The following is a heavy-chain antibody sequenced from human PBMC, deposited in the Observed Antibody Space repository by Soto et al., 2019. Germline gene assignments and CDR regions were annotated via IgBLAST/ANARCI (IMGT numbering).Heavy chain of an antibody. J-gene: IGHJ4*02. CDR2: IYYSGST. Sequence: PSETLSLTCTVSGGSISIGDYYWSWIRQPPGKGLEWIGYIYYSGSTYYNPSLKSRVTISVDTSKNQFSLKLSSVTAADTAVYYCASRAATTVTTFYWGQGTLVTVSS. V-gene: IGHV4-30-4*01. D-gene: IGHD4-4*01. CDR1: GGSISIGDYY. CDR3: ASRAATTVTTFY.